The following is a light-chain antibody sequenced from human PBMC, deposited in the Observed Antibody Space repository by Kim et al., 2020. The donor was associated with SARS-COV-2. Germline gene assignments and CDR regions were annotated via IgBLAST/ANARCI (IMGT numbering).Light chain of an antibody. CDR2: EDD. Sequence: GKAVATTFTRSSGSIDDNYVPWYQQRPGGVPTAVIYEDDQRPSGVSDRFSGSIDNTTNSASLTISGLKTEDEADYYCQSYNRSNVVFGGGTQLTVL. CDR3: QSYNRSNVV. V-gene: IGLV6-57*03. J-gene: IGLJ2*01. CDR1: SGSIDDNY.